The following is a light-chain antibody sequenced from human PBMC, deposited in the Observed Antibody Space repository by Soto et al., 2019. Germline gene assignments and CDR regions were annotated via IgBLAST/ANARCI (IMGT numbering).Light chain of an antibody. V-gene: IGLV2-14*02. CDR1: SSDIGSYNL. Sequence: QSALTQPASVSGSPGQSITISCTGISSDIGSYNLVSWYQQHPGKAPKLMIYEGSKRPSGVSYRFSGSKSGNTASLTISGLQADDEADYYCCSLTTSHTYVFGSGTKLTVL. J-gene: IGLJ1*01. CDR3: CSLTTSHTYV. CDR2: EGS.